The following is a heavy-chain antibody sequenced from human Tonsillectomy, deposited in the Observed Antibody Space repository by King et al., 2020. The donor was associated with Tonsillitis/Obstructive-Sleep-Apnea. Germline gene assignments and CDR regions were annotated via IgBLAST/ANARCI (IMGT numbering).Heavy chain of an antibody. CDR3: ARHSVNWNYMDV. J-gene: IGHJ6*03. CDR2: MYHSGST. CDR1: GGSININNW. V-gene: IGHV4-4*02. Sequence: QLQESGPGLVKPSGTLSLTCAVSGGSININNWWSWVRQPPGKGLEWIGEMYHSGSTHYNPSLKSRVTISVDKSNNEFSLKLSSVTAADTAVYYCARHSVNWNYMDVWGKGTTVTVSS. D-gene: IGHD1-20*01.